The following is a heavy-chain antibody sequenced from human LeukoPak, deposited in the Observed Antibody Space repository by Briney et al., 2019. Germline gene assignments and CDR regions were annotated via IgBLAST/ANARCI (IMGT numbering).Heavy chain of an antibody. V-gene: IGHV1-18*01. CDR1: GYTLTNYG. J-gene: IGHJ4*02. CDR2: ISAHTGDT. D-gene: IGHD7-27*01. Sequence: ASVKVSCKASGYTLTNYGINSVRQAPGQGLEGVGWISAHTGDTKYAQKLQGRVTMTTDTSSSTVYMELRSLKSDDTAIYYCARESPGDFDFWGQGTLVTVSS. CDR3: ARESPGDFDF.